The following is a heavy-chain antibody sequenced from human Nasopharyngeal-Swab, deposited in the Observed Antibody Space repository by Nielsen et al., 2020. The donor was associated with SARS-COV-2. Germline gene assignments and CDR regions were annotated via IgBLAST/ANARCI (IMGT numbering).Heavy chain of an antibody. D-gene: IGHD5-18*01. Sequence: GESLKISCAASGFTFSSYAMSWVRQAPGKGLEWVSVIYSGGSSTYYADSVKGRFTISRDNAKNSLYLQMNSLRAEDTAVYYCARKKGYGPDYYYYGMDVWGQGTTVTVSS. J-gene: IGHJ6*02. V-gene: IGHV3-23*03. CDR1: GFTFSSYA. CDR2: IYSGGSST. CDR3: ARKKGYGPDYYYYGMDV.